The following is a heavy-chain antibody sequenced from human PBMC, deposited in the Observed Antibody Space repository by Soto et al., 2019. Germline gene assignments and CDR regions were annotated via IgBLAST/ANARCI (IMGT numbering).Heavy chain of an antibody. CDR3: TTVGSSREIKGIY. CDR1: GFTFSSAW. CDR2: TSSKIHGGTT. Sequence: GGSLRLSCTASGFTFSSAWMTWVRQAPGKGLEWVGRTSSKIHGGTTEYAANMRGRFTISRDESKNTVYLQMSSLKSEDTAVYYCTTVGSSREIKGIYWGQGTLVTVSS. V-gene: IGHV3-15*01. J-gene: IGHJ4*02. D-gene: IGHD6-13*01.